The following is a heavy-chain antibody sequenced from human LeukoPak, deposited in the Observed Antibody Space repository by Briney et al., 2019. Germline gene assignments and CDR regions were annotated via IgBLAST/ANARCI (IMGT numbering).Heavy chain of an antibody. J-gene: IGHJ4*02. CDR3: ARRAWSQWVFDF. Sequence: SETLSLTCAVSGGSISNYYWSWIRQAPGQGLELIGAIYDNGYTNYNPSLKSRVIISVDTSKNQFSLTVSSVTAADTAVYHCARRAWSQWVFDFWGQGTQVTVSS. CDR1: GGSISNYY. V-gene: IGHV4-59*12. CDR2: IYDNGYT. D-gene: IGHD1-26*01.